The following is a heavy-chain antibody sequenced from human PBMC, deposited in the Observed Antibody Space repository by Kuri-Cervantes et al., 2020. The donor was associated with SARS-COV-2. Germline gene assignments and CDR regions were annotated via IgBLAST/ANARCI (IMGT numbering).Heavy chain of an antibody. D-gene: IGHD4/OR15-4a*01. V-gene: IGHV1-18*01. Sequence: ASVKVSCKASVYTFTSYDINWVRQATGQRLEWMGWISAYKGNTNYAQKLQGRVTMTTDTSTSTAYMELRSLRSDDTVVYYCARASLTVDAFDIWGQGTMVTVSS. CDR1: VYTFTSYD. CDR2: ISAYKGNT. J-gene: IGHJ3*02. CDR3: ARASLTVDAFDI.